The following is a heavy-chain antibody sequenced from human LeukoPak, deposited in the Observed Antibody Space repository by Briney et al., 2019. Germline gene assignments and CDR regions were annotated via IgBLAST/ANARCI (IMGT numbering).Heavy chain of an antibody. CDR1: GGTFSSYA. J-gene: IGHJ5*02. CDR2: IIPIFGTA. D-gene: IGHD2-2*01. V-gene: IGHV1-69*13. Sequence: SVKVSCKASGGTFSSYAISWVRQAPGQGLEWMGGIIPIFGTADYAQKFQGRVTITADESTSTAYMELSSLRSEDTAVYYCARPYCSSTSCYGGWFDPWGQGTLVTVSS. CDR3: ARPYCSSTSCYGGWFDP.